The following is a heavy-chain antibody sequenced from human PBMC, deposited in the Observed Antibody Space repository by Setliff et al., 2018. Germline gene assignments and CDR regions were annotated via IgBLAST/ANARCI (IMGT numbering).Heavy chain of an antibody. CDR3: ARRADGYNDFFDS. Sequence: GESLKISCKTSGFSFTTNWIVWVRQMPGKGLEWVGIIYPGDSDTRYSPSFQGQVTISADKSISTAYLQWSSLKASDTAMYYCARRADGYNDFFDSWGQGTLVTVSS. CDR1: GFSFTTNW. J-gene: IGHJ4*02. D-gene: IGHD6-25*01. V-gene: IGHV5-51*01. CDR2: IYPGDSDT.